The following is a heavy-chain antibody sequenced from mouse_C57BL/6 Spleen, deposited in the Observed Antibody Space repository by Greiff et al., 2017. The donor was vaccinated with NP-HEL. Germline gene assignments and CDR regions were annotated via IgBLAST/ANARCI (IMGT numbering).Heavy chain of an antibody. Sequence: QLQQSGPELVKPGASVKMSCKASGYTFTDYNMHWVKQSHGKSLEWIGYINPNNGGTSYNQKFKGKATLTVNKSSSTAYMELRSLTSEDSAVYYCARPLTGTGTWFAYWGQGTLVTVSA. CDR1: GYTFTDYN. CDR3: ARPLTGTGTWFAY. J-gene: IGHJ3*01. CDR2: INPNNGGT. V-gene: IGHV1-22*01. D-gene: IGHD4-1*01.